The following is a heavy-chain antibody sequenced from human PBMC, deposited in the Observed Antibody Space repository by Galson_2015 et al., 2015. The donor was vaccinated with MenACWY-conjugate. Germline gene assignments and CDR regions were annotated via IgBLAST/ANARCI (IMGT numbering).Heavy chain of an antibody. Sequence: SLRLSCAASGFTFSSYAMNWVRQAPGKGLEWVSAISGNGGSSYYADSVKGRFTISRDNSKNTLYLLMISLGDEDTAVYYCAQDRALYYFGSGSSIFDYWGQGTLVTVSS. D-gene: IGHD3-10*01. CDR2: ISGNGGSS. V-gene: IGHV3-23*01. CDR3: AQDRALYYFGSGSSIFDY. CDR1: GFTFSSYA. J-gene: IGHJ4*02.